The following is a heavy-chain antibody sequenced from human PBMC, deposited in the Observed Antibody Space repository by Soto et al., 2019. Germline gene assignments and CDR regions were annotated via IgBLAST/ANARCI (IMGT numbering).Heavy chain of an antibody. J-gene: IGHJ6*02. Sequence: GASVKVSCKASGYTFTSYGMSWVRQAPGQGLEWMGWVSAYNGNTNYAQKLQGRVTMTTDTSTSTAYMELRSLRSDDTAVYYCARGRDYYDSSGYYSYYYYGMDVWGQGTTVTVSS. CDR3: ARGRDYYDSSGYYSYYYYGMDV. D-gene: IGHD3-22*01. V-gene: IGHV1-18*01. CDR1: GYTFTSYG. CDR2: VSAYNGNT.